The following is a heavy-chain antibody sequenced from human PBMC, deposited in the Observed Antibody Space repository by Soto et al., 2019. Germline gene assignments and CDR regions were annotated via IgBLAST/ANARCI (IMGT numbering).Heavy chain of an antibody. J-gene: IGHJ6*02. CDR3: ARDRAGVDV. CDR1: GFTLSNYG. V-gene: IGHV3-33*01. CDR2: IWYDGSNK. Sequence: QVQLVEAGGGVVQPGRSLRPSCAASGFTLSNYGMHWVRQTPGKGLEWVAVIWYDGSNKYYADSVKGRFTVSRDSSKNTLYLQMNSLRAEDTAVYYCARDRAGVDVWGQGTTVTVSS.